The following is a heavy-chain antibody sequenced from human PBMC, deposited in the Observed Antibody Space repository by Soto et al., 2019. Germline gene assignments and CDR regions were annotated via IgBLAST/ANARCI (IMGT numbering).Heavy chain of an antibody. CDR1: GYSISSGYY. D-gene: IGHD1-20*01. CDR2: IYHSGST. Sequence: SETLSLTCAVSGYSISSGYYWGWIRQPPGKGLEWIGSIYHSGSTYYNPSLKSRVTISVDTSKNQFSLKLSSVTAADTAVYYCARSISEYNWNAGRTNWFDPWGQGTLVTVS. V-gene: IGHV4-38-2*01. J-gene: IGHJ5*02. CDR3: ARSISEYNWNAGRTNWFDP.